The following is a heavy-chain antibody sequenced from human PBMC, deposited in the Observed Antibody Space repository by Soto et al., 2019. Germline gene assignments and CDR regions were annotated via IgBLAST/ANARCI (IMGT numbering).Heavy chain of an antibody. D-gene: IGHD2-2*01. Sequence: QVQLVQSGAEVKKPGSSVKVSCKASGGTFSSYAISWVRQAPGQGLEWMGGINPIFGTANYAQKFQGRVTITADESTSTAYMELSSVRSEDTAVYYCAHHVPAASYYYGMDVWGQGTTVTVSS. CDR1: GGTFSSYA. J-gene: IGHJ6*02. CDR3: AHHVPAASYYYGMDV. CDR2: INPIFGTA. V-gene: IGHV1-69*12.